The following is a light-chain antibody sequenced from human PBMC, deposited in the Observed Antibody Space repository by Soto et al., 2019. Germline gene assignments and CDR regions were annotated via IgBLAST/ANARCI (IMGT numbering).Light chain of an antibody. CDR3: QQYGSSPEYT. CDR1: QSVRSSN. V-gene: IGKV3-20*01. J-gene: IGKJ2*01. Sequence: EIVLTQSPGTLSLSPGERATLSCRASQSVRSSNLAWYQQKPGQAPRLLIYGASGRATGIPDRFSRSGSGTDFTLTISRLEPEDFAVYYCQQYGSSPEYTFGQGTKLEIK. CDR2: GAS.